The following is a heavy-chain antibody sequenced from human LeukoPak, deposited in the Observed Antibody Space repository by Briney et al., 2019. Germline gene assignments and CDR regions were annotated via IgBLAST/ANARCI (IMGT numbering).Heavy chain of an antibody. CDR1: GFTFSTYA. CDR2: ISGSGGST. J-gene: IGHJ4*02. CDR3: AKRQYDNGGYFDY. Sequence: PGGSLRLSCAASGFTFSTYAMNWVRQAPGMGLEWVSVISGSGGSTYNADSVKGRFTISRDNSENTLYLQMNNLRAEDTAVYYCAKRQYDNGGYFDYWGQGTLVTVSS. V-gene: IGHV3-23*01. D-gene: IGHD3-22*01.